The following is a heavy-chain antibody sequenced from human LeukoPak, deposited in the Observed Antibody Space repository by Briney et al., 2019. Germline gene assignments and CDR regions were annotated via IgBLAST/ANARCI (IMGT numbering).Heavy chain of an antibody. D-gene: IGHD1-26*01. V-gene: IGHV1-46*01. CDR3: ARDHIVGATTSVYFQH. Sequence: ASVKVSCKASGYTFTSYYMHWVRQAPGQGLEWMGIINPSGGSTSYAQKFQGRVTMTRDTSTSTAYMELRSLRSDDTAVYYCARDHIVGATTSVYFQHWGQGTLVTVSS. CDR2: INPSGGST. CDR1: GYTFTSYY. J-gene: IGHJ1*01.